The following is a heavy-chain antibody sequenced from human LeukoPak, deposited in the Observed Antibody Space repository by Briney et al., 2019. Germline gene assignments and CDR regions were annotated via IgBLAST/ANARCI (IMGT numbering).Heavy chain of an antibody. J-gene: IGHJ4*02. D-gene: IGHD6-13*01. Sequence: PSQTLSLTCTVSGGSISSGDYYWSWIRQPPGKGLEWIGHIYYSGSTYYNPSLKSRVTISVDTSKNQFSLKLSSVTAADTAVYYCAREVDSIAAAVWGQGTLVTVSS. CDR2: IYYSGST. CDR1: GGSISSGDYY. CDR3: AREVDSIAAAV. V-gene: IGHV4-30-4*08.